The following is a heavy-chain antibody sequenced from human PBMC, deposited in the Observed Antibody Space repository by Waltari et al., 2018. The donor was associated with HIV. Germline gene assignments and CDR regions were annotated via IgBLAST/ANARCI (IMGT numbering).Heavy chain of an antibody. CDR1: GLPCSSSG. J-gene: IGHJ3*02. Sequence: QVSLLESGVGVVQLGGSLKHSGATRGLPCSSSGMHWVRHAPGKGLEWVAVIWSDGYNKFYADSVRGRFTFSRDNSKYTLSLQMNSLRAEDTALYYCVKERGPFNGFDIWGQGTMVTVSS. V-gene: IGHV3-33*06. CDR3: VKERGPFNGFDI. CDR2: IWSDGYNK. D-gene: IGHD3-16*01.